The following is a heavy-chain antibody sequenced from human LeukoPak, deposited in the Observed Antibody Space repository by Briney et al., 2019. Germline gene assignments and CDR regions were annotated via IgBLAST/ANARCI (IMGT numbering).Heavy chain of an antibody. D-gene: IGHD2-2*01. CDR1: GGYISTYL. Sequence: SETLSLTCIVSGGYISTYLWSWIRQPAGKGLEWIGHISTSGSTDYNPSLKSRVTMSVDTSGNQFSLKLSSVTDADTAVYYCARGYCSTTSCFLFDYWGQGTLVTVSS. CDR3: ARGYCSTTSCFLFDY. J-gene: IGHJ4*02. CDR2: ISTSGST. V-gene: IGHV4-4*07.